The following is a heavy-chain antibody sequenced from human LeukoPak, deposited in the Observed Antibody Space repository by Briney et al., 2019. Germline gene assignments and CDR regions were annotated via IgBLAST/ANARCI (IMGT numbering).Heavy chain of an antibody. Sequence: ASVKVSCKASGYTFSTYGISWMRQAPGQGLEWMGWISAYTGNTNYAQNVQGRVTMATDTSTSTAYLELRSLRSDDTAVYYCARDCGNCGGAPDDTFDIWGQGTTVTVSS. CDR3: ARDCGNCGGAPDDTFDI. D-gene: IGHD2-21*01. J-gene: IGHJ3*02. CDR2: ISAYTGNT. V-gene: IGHV1-18*01. CDR1: GYTFSTYG.